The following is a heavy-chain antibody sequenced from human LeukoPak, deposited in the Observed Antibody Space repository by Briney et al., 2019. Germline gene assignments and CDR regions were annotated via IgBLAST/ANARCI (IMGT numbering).Heavy chain of an antibody. Sequence: PGGSLRLSCAASGFTFSSYAMHWVRQAPGKGLEWVAVISYDGSNKYYADSVKGRFTISRDNSKNTLYLQMNSLRAEDTAVYYCAREIAGTPSGAFDIWGQGTMVTVSS. CDR3: AREIAGTPSGAFDI. CDR1: GFTFSSYA. CDR2: ISYDGSNK. J-gene: IGHJ3*02. V-gene: IGHV3-30-3*01. D-gene: IGHD6-13*01.